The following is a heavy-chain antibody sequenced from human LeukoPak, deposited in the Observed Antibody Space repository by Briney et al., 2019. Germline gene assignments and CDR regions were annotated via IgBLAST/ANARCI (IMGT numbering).Heavy chain of an antibody. CDR3: TTDWGLVNCGGDCYLP. D-gene: IGHD2-21*02. Sequence: PGGSLRLSCTSSGFTFRHAWMAWVRQAPGKGLEWVGRIKSKADGETTDYAAPVKGRFSISRDDSKNTAYLQMNSLKIEDTAVYYCTTDWGLVNCGGDCYLPWGQGTLVTVSS. CDR2: IKSKADGETT. CDR1: GFTFRHAW. V-gene: IGHV3-15*01. J-gene: IGHJ5*02.